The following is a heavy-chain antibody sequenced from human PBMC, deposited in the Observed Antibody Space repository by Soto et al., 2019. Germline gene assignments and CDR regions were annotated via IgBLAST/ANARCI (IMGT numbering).Heavy chain of an antibody. D-gene: IGHD3-16*01. CDR2: IIPIFGTT. Sequence: QVHLVQSGAAVKKPGSSVNVSCKASGGTFSNYAITWVRQAPGQGLEWVGRIIPIFGTTNVAQKFQGRVTITADESTTTAYMELGGLRSDDTAVYYCAKDGGADGDFGNWLDPWGQGTLVTVSS. J-gene: IGHJ5*02. V-gene: IGHV1-69*15. CDR1: GGTFSNYA. CDR3: AKDGGADGDFGNWLDP.